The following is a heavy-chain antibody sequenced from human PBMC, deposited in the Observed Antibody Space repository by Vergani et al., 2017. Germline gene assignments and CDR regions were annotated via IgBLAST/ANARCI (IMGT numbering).Heavy chain of an antibody. D-gene: IGHD2-15*01. Sequence: QVQLVQSGAEGKKPGSSGKVSCKASGGPFSSYAISGVRQAPGQGLEWMGGIIPIFGTANYAQKFQGRVTITADESTSTAYMELSSLRSEDTAVYYCASCSGGSCYSSYYYGMDVWGQGTTVTVSS. CDR3: ASCSGGSCYSSYYYGMDV. CDR1: GGPFSSYA. CDR2: IIPIFGTA. J-gene: IGHJ6*02. V-gene: IGHV1-69*01.